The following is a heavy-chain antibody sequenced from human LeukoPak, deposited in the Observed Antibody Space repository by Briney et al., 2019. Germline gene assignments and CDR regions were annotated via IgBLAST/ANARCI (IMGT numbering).Heavy chain of an antibody. Sequence: SETLSLTCAVYGGSFSGYYWSWIRQPPGKGLGWIGEINHSGSINYNPSLKSRVTISVDTSKNQFSLKLSSVTAADTAVYYCARGRRFYYDSSGYYNWFDPWGQGTLVTVSS. CDR1: GGSFSGYY. J-gene: IGHJ5*02. D-gene: IGHD3-22*01. CDR3: ARGRRFYYDSSGYYNWFDP. V-gene: IGHV4-34*01. CDR2: INHSGSI.